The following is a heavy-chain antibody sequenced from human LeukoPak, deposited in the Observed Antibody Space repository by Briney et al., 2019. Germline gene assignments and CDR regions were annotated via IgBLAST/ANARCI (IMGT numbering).Heavy chain of an antibody. CDR1: GGSISSGGYS. CDR3: ARESPALAVAVAGKAGYFDY. V-gene: IGHV4-30-2*05. CDR2: IYHSGST. D-gene: IGHD6-19*01. Sequence: SQTLSLTCAVSGGSISSGGYSWSWIRQPPGKGLEWIGYIYHSGSTYYNPSLKSRVTISVDTSKNQFSLKLSSVTAADTAVYYCARESPALAVAVAGKAGYFDYWGQGTLVTVSS. J-gene: IGHJ4*02.